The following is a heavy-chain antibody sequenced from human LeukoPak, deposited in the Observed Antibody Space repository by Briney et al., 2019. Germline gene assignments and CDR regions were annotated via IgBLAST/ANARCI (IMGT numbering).Heavy chain of an antibody. CDR1: GFAFDDFA. V-gene: IGHV3-49*04. CDR2: IRRRAYGGAA. J-gene: IGHJ4*02. CDR3: SRNGLVDFDY. Sequence: GGPLRLSCTTSGFAFDDFAMSWVRQPAGKGLEWVGFIRRRAYGGAAEYAASVKGRFIISRDDSKGIAYLQMNSLKTEDTAVYYCSRNGLVDFDYWGQGSWVIVSP.